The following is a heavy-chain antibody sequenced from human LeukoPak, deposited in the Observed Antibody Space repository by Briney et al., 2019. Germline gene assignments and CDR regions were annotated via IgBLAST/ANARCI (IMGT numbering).Heavy chain of an antibody. CDR3: ATPGGGATLYYFDY. Sequence: ASVKVSCKVSGNTLTELSMHWVRQAPGKGLEWMGGFDPEDGETIYAQKFQGRVTMTEDTSTDTAYMDLSSMRSEDTAVYYCATPGGGATLYYFDYWGQGTLVTVSS. V-gene: IGHV1-24*01. J-gene: IGHJ4*02. CDR2: FDPEDGET. CDR1: GNTLTELS. D-gene: IGHD1-26*01.